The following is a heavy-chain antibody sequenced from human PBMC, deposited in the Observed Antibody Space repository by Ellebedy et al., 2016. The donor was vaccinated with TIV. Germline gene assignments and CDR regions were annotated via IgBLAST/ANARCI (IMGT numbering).Heavy chain of an antibody. CDR2: IWYDGSNK. Sequence: PGGSLRLSCAASGFTFSSYSMNWVRQAPGKGLEWVAVIWYDGSNKYYADSVKGRFTISRDNSKNTLYLQMNSLRAEDTAVYYCATNDYGDYVGYYFDYWGQGTLVTVSS. J-gene: IGHJ4*02. CDR1: GFTFSSYS. D-gene: IGHD4-17*01. CDR3: ATNDYGDYVGYYFDY. V-gene: IGHV3-33*08.